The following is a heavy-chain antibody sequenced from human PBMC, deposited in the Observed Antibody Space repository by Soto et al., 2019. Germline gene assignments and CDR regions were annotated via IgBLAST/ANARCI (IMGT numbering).Heavy chain of an antibody. CDR1: GFTFSSYA. V-gene: IGHV3-30-3*01. CDR2: ISYDGSNK. CDR3: ARDPANYYDSSGYPAN. J-gene: IGHJ4*02. D-gene: IGHD3-22*01. Sequence: QVQLVESGGGVVQPGRSLRLSCAASGFTFSSYAMHWVRQAPGKGLEWVAVISYDGSNKYYADSVKGRFTISRDNSKNTLYLQMNSLRAEDTAVYYCARDPANYYDSSGYPANWGQGTLVTVSS.